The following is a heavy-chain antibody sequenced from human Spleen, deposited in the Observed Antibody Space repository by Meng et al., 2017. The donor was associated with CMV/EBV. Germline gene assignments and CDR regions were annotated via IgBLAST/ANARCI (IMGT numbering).Heavy chain of an antibody. D-gene: IGHD3-10*01. V-gene: IGHV1-2*02. Sequence: ASVKVSCKASGYTFTGYYMHWVRQAPGQGLEWMGWINPNSGGTNYAQKFQGRVTMTRDTSISTAYMELSRLRSDDTAVYYCARDGNYYGSGSYGDYWGQGTLVTVSS. J-gene: IGHJ4*02. CDR2: INPNSGGT. CDR1: GYTFTGYY. CDR3: ARDGNYYGSGSYGDY.